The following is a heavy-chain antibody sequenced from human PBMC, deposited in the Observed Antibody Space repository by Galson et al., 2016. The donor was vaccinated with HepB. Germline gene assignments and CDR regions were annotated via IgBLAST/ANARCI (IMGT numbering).Heavy chain of an antibody. CDR1: GFSLSTSGVG. J-gene: IGHJ4*02. V-gene: IGHV2-5*02. CDR3: AFFDYSYGDDLWFYFHS. CDR2: IYWDDDK. Sequence: PALVKPTQTLTLTCTFSGFSLSTSGVGVGWIRQPPGKALEWLALIYWDDDKRFSPSLKSRLTITKDTSKNQVVLTVTNMDPVDTATYYCAFFDYSYGDDLWFYFHSWGQGTLVTVSS. D-gene: IGHD5-18*01.